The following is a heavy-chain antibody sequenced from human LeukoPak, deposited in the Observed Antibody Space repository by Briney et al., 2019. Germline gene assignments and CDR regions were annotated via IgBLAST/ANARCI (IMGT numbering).Heavy chain of an antibody. CDR3: ARAPSVLGLYSYYMDV. CDR1: GCTFSSHA. D-gene: IGHD3-10*02. V-gene: IGHV3-30-3*01. CDR2: ISYDGSNK. Sequence: SGGSLRLSWAAAGCTFSSHAMHWVRQAPGKGLEWVAVISYDGSNKYYADSVKGRFNISRDNSKNTLYLQMNSLRAEDTAVYYCARAPSVLGLYSYYMDVWGKGTTVTVSS. J-gene: IGHJ6*03.